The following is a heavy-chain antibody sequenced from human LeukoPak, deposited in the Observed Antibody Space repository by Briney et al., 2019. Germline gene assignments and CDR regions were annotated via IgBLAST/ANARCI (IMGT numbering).Heavy chain of an antibody. CDR1: GGSISSSSYY. Sequence: SETLSLTCTVSGGSISSSSYYWGWIRQPPGKGLEWIGSIYYSGRTYYNPSLKSRVTISVDTSKNQFSLKLSSVTAADTAVYYCARGALVATTDNWFDPWGQGTLVTVSS. CDR3: ARGALVATTDNWFDP. D-gene: IGHD5-12*01. J-gene: IGHJ5*02. CDR2: IYYSGRT. V-gene: IGHV4-39*07.